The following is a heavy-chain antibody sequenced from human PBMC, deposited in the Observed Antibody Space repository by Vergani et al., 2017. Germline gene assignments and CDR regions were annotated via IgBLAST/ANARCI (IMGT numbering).Heavy chain of an antibody. J-gene: IGHJ4*02. D-gene: IGHD4-11*01. CDR2: LFYGATA. CDR3: ARQIVDYIPLSEY. V-gene: IGHV4-39*01. Sequence: QVQLQESGPGLVKLSETLSLTCTVPGDSISSRNCYWGWIRQPPGKGLEWIGSLFYGATAYYNPSLESRVIISIVTSKNQFSLRLSSVTAADTAVYYCARQIVDYIPLSEYWGQGTLVAVSS. CDR1: GDSISSRNCY.